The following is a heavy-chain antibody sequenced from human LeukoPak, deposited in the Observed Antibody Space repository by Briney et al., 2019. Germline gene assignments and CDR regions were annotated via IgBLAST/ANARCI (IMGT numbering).Heavy chain of an antibody. CDR1: GYTFTGYY. CDR2: INLNSGGT. J-gene: IGHJ4*02. D-gene: IGHD2-15*01. Sequence: GASVKVSCKASGYTFTGYYMHWVRQAPGQGLEWMGWINLNSGGTNYAQKFQGRVTMTRDTSISTAYMELSRLRSDDTAVYYCASILGYCSGGDCLDYWGQGTLVTVSS. V-gene: IGHV1-2*02. CDR3: ASILGYCSGGDCLDY.